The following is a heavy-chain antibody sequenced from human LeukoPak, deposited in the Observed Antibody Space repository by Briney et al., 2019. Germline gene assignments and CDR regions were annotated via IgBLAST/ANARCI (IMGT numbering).Heavy chain of an antibody. J-gene: IGHJ4*02. V-gene: IGHV4-34*01. D-gene: IGHD4-23*01. CDR1: GGSFSGYY. CDR2: INHSGST. CDR3: ARARGGNLIDY. Sequence: SETLSLTCAVYGGSFSGYYWSWIRQPPGKGLEWIGEINHSGSTNYNPSLKSRVTMSVDTSKNQFSLKLSSVTAADTAVYYCARARGGNLIDYWGQGTLVTVSS.